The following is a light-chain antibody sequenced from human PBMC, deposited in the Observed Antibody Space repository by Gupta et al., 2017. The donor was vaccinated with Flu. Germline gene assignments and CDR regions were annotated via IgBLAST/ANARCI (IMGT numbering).Light chain of an antibody. CDR2: GAS. Sequence: GDRVTITCRASQGIRNDLGWYQQKPGKAPKLVISGASTLQSGVPSRFSGSGSGTDFTLTISSLQPEDFATYYCLQDYNYPRTFGQGTKVEIK. CDR3: LQDYNYPRT. V-gene: IGKV1-6*01. CDR1: QGIRND. J-gene: IGKJ1*01.